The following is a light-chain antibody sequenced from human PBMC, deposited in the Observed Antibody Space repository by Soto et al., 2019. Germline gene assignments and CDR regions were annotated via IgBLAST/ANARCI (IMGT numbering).Light chain of an antibody. Sequence: EIVLTQSPGTLSLSPGERATLSCRASSSVSASLAWYQQKPGQAPRLLIYDASTRAAGIPARFTGSGSGTDFTLTISSLEPEAFAIYYCQQRKSWPWTFGQGTKVEIK. V-gene: IGKV3-11*01. CDR2: DAS. J-gene: IGKJ1*01. CDR3: QQRKSWPWT. CDR1: SSVSAS.